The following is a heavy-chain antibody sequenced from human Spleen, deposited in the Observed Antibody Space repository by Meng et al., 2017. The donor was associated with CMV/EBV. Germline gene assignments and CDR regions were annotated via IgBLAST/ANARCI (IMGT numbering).Heavy chain of an antibody. CDR1: GFTFSSYA. D-gene: IGHD2-8*02. J-gene: IGHJ4*02. V-gene: IGHV3-23*01. CDR2: ISGSGGST. CDR3: AKDRGYWPQYYFDY. Sequence: GESLKISCAASGFTFSSYAMSWVRRAPGKGLEWVSAISGSGGSTYYADSVKGRFTISRDNSKNTLYLQMNSLRAEDTAVYYCAKDRGYWPQYYFDYWGQGTLVTVSS.